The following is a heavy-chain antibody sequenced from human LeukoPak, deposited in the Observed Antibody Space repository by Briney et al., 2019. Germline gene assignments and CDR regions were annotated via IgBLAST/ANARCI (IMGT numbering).Heavy chain of an antibody. J-gene: IGHJ4*02. D-gene: IGHD2-15*01. Sequence: SVKVSCKASGGTFSSYAISWVRQAPGQGLEWMGGIIPIFGTANYAQKFQGRVTITADKSTSTAYMELSSLRAEDTAVYYCARADCSGGGQGACVRFDYWGQGTLVTVSS. CDR2: IIPIFGTA. CDR1: GGTFSSYA. CDR3: ARADCSGGGQGACVRFDY. V-gene: IGHV1-69*06.